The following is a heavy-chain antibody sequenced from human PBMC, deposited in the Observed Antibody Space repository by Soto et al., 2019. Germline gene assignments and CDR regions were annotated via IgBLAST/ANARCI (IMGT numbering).Heavy chain of an antibody. Sequence: QVQLVQSGAEVKKPGSSVKVSCKASGGTFSSYAISWVRQAPGQGLEWMGGIIPIFGTANYAQKFQGRVTINADEATSTAYMELSSLRSEDTAVYYCARREATIIPGTIGGYYYYGMDVWGQGTTVTVSS. CDR3: ARREATIIPGTIGGYYYYGMDV. V-gene: IGHV1-69*01. CDR2: IIPIFGTA. J-gene: IGHJ6*02. D-gene: IGHD1-7*01. CDR1: GGTFSSYA.